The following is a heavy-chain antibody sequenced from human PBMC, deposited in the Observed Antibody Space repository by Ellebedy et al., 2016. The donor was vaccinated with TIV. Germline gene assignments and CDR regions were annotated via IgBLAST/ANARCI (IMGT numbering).Heavy chain of an antibody. Sequence: PGGSLRLSCTDSGFTFSTYSMNWVRQTTGKGLEWVSYSSGSGNTKYYTDSVKGRFTISRDNAKNSLYLHMNSLRAEDTAVYYCARVRSVYYYMDVWGKGTTVTVSS. V-gene: IGHV3-48*04. CDR3: ARVRSVYYYMDV. J-gene: IGHJ6*03. D-gene: IGHD2-8*01. CDR2: SSGSGNTK. CDR1: GFTFSTYS.